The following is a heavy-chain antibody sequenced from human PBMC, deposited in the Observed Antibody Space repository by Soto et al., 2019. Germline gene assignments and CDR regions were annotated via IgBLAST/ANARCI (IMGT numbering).Heavy chain of an antibody. J-gene: IGHJ6*02. CDR3: ASTPRAYYYGMDV. V-gene: IGHV5-10-1*01. CDR1: GYSFTSYW. Sequence: PGESLKISCNGSGYSFTSYWISWVRQMPGKGLEWMGRIDPSDSYTNYSPSFQGHVTISADKSISTAYLQWSSLKASDTAMYYCASTPRAYYYGMDVWGQGTTVTVSS. CDR2: IDPSDSYT.